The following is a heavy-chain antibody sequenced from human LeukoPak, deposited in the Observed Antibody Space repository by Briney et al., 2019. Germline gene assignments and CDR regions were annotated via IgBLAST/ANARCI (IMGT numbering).Heavy chain of an antibody. Sequence: GVSVKVSCKASGYSFTSYGISWVRQAPGQGLEWMGWISAYNGNTKYAQKLQGRVTMTTDTSTSTAYMELRSLRYDDTAVYYCARVAPVVVAATPFDYWDQGTLVTVTS. CDR1: GYSFTSYG. CDR2: ISAYNGNT. V-gene: IGHV1-18*01. D-gene: IGHD2-15*01. J-gene: IGHJ4*02. CDR3: ARVAPVVVAATPFDY.